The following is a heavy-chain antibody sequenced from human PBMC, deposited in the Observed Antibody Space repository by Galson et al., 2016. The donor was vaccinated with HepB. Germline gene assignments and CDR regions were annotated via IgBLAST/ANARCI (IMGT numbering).Heavy chain of an antibody. V-gene: IGHV3-48*04. CDR1: GFTFSSYS. D-gene: IGHD7-27*01. Sequence: SLRLSCAASGFTFSSYSMNWVRQAPGKGLEWVAYISSGAIYYSDSVKGRFTISRDNAKNSLYLQMKSLRAEDTAVYYCARDHLWAFDYWGQGTLVTVAS. J-gene: IGHJ4*02. CDR2: ISSGAI. CDR3: ARDHLWAFDY.